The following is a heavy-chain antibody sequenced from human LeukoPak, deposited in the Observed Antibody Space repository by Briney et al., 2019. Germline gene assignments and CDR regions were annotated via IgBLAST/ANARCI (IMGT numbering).Heavy chain of an antibody. CDR1: GGSITTYY. D-gene: IGHD2-15*01. Sequence: SETLSLTCTVSGGSITTYYWSWIRQPPGKGLEWIAYMYYSGSPNYNPSLKSRVTMSVDTSKNQFSLKLSSVTAADTAVYYWARVDGGYCSGGSCYANRFDPWGQGILVTVSS. V-gene: IGHV4-59*01. CDR2: MYYSGSP. CDR3: ARVDGGYCSGGSCYANRFDP. J-gene: IGHJ5*02.